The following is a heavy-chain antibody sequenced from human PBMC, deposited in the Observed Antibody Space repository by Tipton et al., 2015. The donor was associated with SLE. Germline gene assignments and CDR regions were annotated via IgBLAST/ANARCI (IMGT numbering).Heavy chain of an antibody. V-gene: IGHV4-59*01. J-gene: IGHJ3*02. CDR2: IYYSGST. CDR1: GGSISSYY. Sequence: TLSLTCTVSGGSISSYYWSWIRQPPGKGLEWIGYIYYSGSTNYNPSLKSRVTISVDTSKNQFSLKLSSVTAADTAMYYCARYGSQMGVNAFDIWGQGTMVTVSS. CDR3: ARYGSQMGVNAFDI. D-gene: IGHD3-10*01.